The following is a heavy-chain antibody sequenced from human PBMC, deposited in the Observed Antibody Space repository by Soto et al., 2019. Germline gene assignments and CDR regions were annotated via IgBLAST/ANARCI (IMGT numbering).Heavy chain of an antibody. J-gene: IGHJ5*02. CDR3: ARGILHDYGGPNWFEP. D-gene: IGHD4-17*01. V-gene: IGHV1-69*13. CDR2: IIPIFGTA. CDR1: GGTFSSYA. Sequence: GASVKVSCKASGGTFSSYAISGVRQAPGQGLEWMGGIIPIFGTANYAQKFQGRVTITADESTSTAYMELSSLRSEDTAVYYCARGILHDYGGPNWFEPWGQGTLVTVSS.